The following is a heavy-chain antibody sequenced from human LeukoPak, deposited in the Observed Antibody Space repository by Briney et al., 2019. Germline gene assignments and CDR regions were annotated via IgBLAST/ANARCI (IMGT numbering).Heavy chain of an antibody. CDR3: ARGGQYVLHYDSSGYPPRGH. Sequence: EASVKVSCKASGYTFTSYYMHRVRQAPGQGLEWMGIINPSGGSTSYAQKFQGRVTMTRDTSTSTVYMELSSLRSDDTAVYYCARGGQYVLHYDSSGYPPRGHWGQGTLVTVSS. D-gene: IGHD3-22*01. J-gene: IGHJ4*02. CDR2: INPSGGST. V-gene: IGHV1-46*01. CDR1: GYTFTSYY.